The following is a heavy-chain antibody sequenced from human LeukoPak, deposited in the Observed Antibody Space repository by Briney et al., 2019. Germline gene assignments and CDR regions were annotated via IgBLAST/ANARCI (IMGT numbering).Heavy chain of an antibody. J-gene: IGHJ6*03. CDR1: GGSISSYY. V-gene: IGHV4-34*01. CDR2: INHSGST. CDR3: ARHKGTARDIRHYMDV. D-gene: IGHD3-10*01. Sequence: PSETLSLTCTVSGGSISSYYWSWIRQPPGKGLEWIGEINHSGSTNYNPSLKSRVTISVDTSKNQFSLKLSSVTAADTAVYFCARHKGTARDIRHYMDVWGKGTTVTISS.